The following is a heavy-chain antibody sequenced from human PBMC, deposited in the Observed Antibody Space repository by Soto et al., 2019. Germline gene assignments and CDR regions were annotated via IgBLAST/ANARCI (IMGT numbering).Heavy chain of an antibody. D-gene: IGHD1-1*01. J-gene: IGHJ3*02. CDR1: VGFVGSGGNY. CDR3: ARVERGTATTVVDAFDI. CDR2: MSHSGGT. V-gene: IGHV4-34*01. Sequence: QVQLQQWGAGLLKPSETLSLTCAVYVGFVGSGGNYGSWIRQPPGKGLEWIGEMSHSGGTHFNPSLKSRVTMSVDTSKNQFSLKMSSVTAADTALYYCARVERGTATTVVDAFDIWGPGTMVTVSS.